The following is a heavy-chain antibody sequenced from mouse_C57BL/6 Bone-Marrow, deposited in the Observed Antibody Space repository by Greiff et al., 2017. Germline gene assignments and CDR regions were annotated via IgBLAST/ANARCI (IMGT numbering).Heavy chain of an antibody. V-gene: IGHV1-82*01. Sequence: QVQLQQSGPELVKPGASVKISCKASGYAFSSSWMNWVKQRPGKGLEWIGRIYPGDGDTNYNGKFKGKATMTADKSSSTAYMQISSLTSEDSAVYFCARGGSSGPFAYWGQGTLVTVSA. D-gene: IGHD3-2*02. CDR2: IYPGDGDT. CDR1: GYAFSSSW. CDR3: ARGGSSGPFAY. J-gene: IGHJ3*01.